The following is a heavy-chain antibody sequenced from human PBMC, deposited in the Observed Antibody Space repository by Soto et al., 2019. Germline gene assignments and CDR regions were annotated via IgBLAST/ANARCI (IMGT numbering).Heavy chain of an antibody. CDR1: GFTFSSYG. J-gene: IGHJ5*02. CDR2: IWYDGSNK. CDR3: AREGSGDSSGCDT. V-gene: IGHV3-33*01. D-gene: IGHD3-22*01. Sequence: GGSLRLSCAASGFTFSSYGMHWVRQAPGKGLEWVAVIWYDGSNKYYADSVKGRFTISRDNSKNTLYLQMNSLRAEDTAVYYCAREGSGDSSGCDTWGQGTLVTVSS.